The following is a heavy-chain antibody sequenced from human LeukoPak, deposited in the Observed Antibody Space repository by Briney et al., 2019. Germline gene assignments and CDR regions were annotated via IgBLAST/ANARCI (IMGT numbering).Heavy chain of an antibody. V-gene: IGHV3-23*01. CDR1: GFSFSSYA. D-gene: IGHD3-22*01. J-gene: IGHJ4*02. CDR3: ADLGTTYYYDRSTY. Sequence: GGSLRLSCAASGFSFSSYAISWVRQAPGKGLEWVSGISSSGGSPYYADSVQGRFTISRDNSKNTLFLQMTGLRAEDTAVYYCADLGTTYYYDRSTYWGQGTLVAVSS. CDR2: ISSSGGSP.